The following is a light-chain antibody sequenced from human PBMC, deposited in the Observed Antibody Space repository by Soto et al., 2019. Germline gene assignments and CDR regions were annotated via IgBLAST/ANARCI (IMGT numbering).Light chain of an antibody. CDR2: AAS. V-gene: IGKV1-39*01. CDR1: QSISSY. Sequence: DIQMTQSPYSLSASVGDRVTITCRASQSISSYLNWYRQKPGKAPELLIYAASSLQSGVPSRFSGSGSGTDFTLTISSLQPEDFATYYCQQSYTTPLTFGGGTKVEIK. J-gene: IGKJ4*01. CDR3: QQSYTTPLT.